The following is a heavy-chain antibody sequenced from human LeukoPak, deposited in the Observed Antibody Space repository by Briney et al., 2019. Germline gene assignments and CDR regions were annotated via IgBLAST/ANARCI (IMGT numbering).Heavy chain of an antibody. J-gene: IGHJ4*02. CDR2: ITYDGITT. V-gene: IGHV3-30*18. CDR3: VKEQSSGNYRTADF. D-gene: IGHD3-10*01. CDR1: GFPLSSCG. Sequence: GTSLRLSCSASGFPLSSCGMQWVRQAPGKGLEWVAVITYDGITTYFDECVKGRFTISRDTSKSMVFLQMNSLRPEDTAVYYCVKEQSSGNYRTADFWGQGTLVTVSS.